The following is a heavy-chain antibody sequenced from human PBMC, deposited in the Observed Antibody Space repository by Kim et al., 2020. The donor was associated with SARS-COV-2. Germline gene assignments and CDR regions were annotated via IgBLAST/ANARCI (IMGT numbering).Heavy chain of an antibody. J-gene: IGHJ4*02. CDR3: ARHDGAY. Sequence: YSGSTYYNPSLKRRVTISVDTSKNQFSLKLSSVTAADTAVYYCARHDGAYWGQGTLVTVSS. V-gene: IGHV4-39*01. CDR2: YSGST.